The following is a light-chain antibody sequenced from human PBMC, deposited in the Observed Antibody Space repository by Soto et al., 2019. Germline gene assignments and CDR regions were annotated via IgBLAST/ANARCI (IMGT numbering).Light chain of an antibody. J-gene: IGKJ5*01. V-gene: IGKV2-28*01. CDR1: QSLLHSNGYNY. CDR3: MQGTHWPIT. CDR2: LGS. Sequence: DIVMTQSPLSLPVTPGESASISCRSSQSLLHSNGYNYLDWYLQKPGQSPQLLIYLGSNRASGVPDRFSGSGSGTDFTLKISRVEAEDVGVYYCMQGTHWPITFGQGTRLEI.